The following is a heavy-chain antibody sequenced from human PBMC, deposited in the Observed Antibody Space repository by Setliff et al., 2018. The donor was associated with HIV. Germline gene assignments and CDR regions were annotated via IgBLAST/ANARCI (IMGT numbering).Heavy chain of an antibody. J-gene: IGHJ4*02. Sequence: PSETLSLTCAVYGGSFSSYYWSWIRQPPGKGLEWIGEINHSGSTNYNPSLKSRVTISVDTSKNQFSLKVSSVTAADTAVYYCARGGGYDRSGYYPFDYWGQGTPVTVSS. V-gene: IGHV4-34*01. CDR1: GGSFSSYY. CDR3: ARGGGYDRSGYYPFDY. D-gene: IGHD3-22*01. CDR2: INHSGST.